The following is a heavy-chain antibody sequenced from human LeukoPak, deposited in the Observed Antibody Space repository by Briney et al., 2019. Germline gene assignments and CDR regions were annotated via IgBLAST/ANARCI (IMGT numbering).Heavy chain of an antibody. CDR3: AKDGVWGYDY. V-gene: IGHV3-30*02. D-gene: IGHD7-27*01. CDR2: IQYDGINK. J-gene: IGHJ4*02. Sequence: GGSLRLSCAASGFTFRTYGMHWVRQGPAKGLEWVAFIQYDGINKNYADSVKGRFTISRDNSKNTLYLQMNSLRAEDTAVYYCAKDGVWGYDYWGQGTLVTVSS. CDR1: GFTFRTYG.